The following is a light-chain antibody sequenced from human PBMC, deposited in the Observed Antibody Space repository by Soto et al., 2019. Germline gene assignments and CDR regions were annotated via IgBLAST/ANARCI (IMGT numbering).Light chain of an antibody. CDR2: GAS. CDR3: QQYNNWPYT. Sequence: EIVMTQSPAPLSVSPGERATLSCRASQSVSSNLAWYQQKPGQAPRLLIYGASTRATGIPARCSGSGSGTEFTLTITSLQSADFAVYYWQQYNNWPYTFGQGTKLEIK. V-gene: IGKV3-15*01. CDR1: QSVSSN. J-gene: IGKJ2*01.